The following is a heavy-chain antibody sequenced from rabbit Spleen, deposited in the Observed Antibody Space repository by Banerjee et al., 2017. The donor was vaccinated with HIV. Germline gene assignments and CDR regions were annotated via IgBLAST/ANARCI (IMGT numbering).Heavy chain of an antibody. CDR2: IDPLFGNT. Sequence: QEQLVESGGGLVQPGGSLKLSCKASGFDFSNYGMSWVRQAPGKGLEWIGYIDPLFGNTYYANWVNGRFSISRENTQNTLYLQLSSLTAADTATYFCARFYAGYGDFGYAAMWGPGTLVTVS. J-gene: IGHJ4*01. D-gene: IGHD7-1*01. V-gene: IGHV1S47*01. CDR3: ARFYAGYGDFGYAAM. CDR1: GFDFSNYG.